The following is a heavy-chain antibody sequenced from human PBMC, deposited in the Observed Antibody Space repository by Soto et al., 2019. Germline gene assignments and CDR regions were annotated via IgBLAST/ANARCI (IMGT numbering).Heavy chain of an antibody. CDR1: GYSISSGFY. Sequence: KTSDTLSLTCAVSGYSISSGFYWGWIRQPPGKGLEWIGSVYHSGSTYYNPYNPSLKSRVTISVDTSKNQVSLKLRSVTAADTAVYYRARVFYGEYADYYYGMDVWGRGTTVSVS. CDR3: ARVFYGEYADYYYGMDV. CDR2: VYHSGST. V-gene: IGHV4-38-2*01. J-gene: IGHJ6*02. D-gene: IGHD4-17*01.